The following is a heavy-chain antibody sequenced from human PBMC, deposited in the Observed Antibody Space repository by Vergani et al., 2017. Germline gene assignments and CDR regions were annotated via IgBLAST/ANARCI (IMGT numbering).Heavy chain of an antibody. Sequence: EVQLLESGGGLVQPGGSLRLSCAASGFTFSSYAMSWVRQAPGKGLEWVSAISGSGGSTYYADSVKGRFTISRDNSKNTLYLQMNSLRAEDTAVYYCAKSPIYDFWSGYSYYYYYYYMDVWGKXP. CDR2: ISGSGGST. J-gene: IGHJ6*03. D-gene: IGHD3-3*01. V-gene: IGHV3-23*01. CDR1: GFTFSSYA. CDR3: AKSPIYDFWSGYSYYYYYYYMDV.